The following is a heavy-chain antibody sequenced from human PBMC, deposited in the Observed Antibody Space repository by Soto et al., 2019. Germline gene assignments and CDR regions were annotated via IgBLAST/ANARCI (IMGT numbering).Heavy chain of an antibody. D-gene: IGHD2-2*01. CDR1: GLTVSSNY. J-gene: IGHJ2*01. CDR3: ASDQSTCSSTSCDWYFDL. CDR2: IYSGGST. Sequence: EVQLVESGGGLVQPGGSLRLSCAASGLTVSSNYMSWVRQAPGKGLEWVSVIYSGGSTYYADSVKGRFTISRDNSKNTLYLQMNILRAEDTAVYYCASDQSTCSSTSCDWYFDLWGRGSLVTVSS. V-gene: IGHV3-66*01.